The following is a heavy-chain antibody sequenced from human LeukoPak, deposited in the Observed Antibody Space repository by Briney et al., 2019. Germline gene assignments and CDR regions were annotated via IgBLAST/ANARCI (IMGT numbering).Heavy chain of an antibody. CDR1: GFTFDDYA. Sequence: GGSLRLSCAASGFTFDDYAMHWVRQTPGKDLEWVSHIRGDGGSTYYADSVKGRFTISRDNSKNSLYLQMNSLRTEDTALYYCAKVKYSSNWYGGSFDYWGQGTLVTVSS. CDR2: IRGDGGST. D-gene: IGHD6-13*01. V-gene: IGHV3-43*02. J-gene: IGHJ4*02. CDR3: AKVKYSSNWYGGSFDY.